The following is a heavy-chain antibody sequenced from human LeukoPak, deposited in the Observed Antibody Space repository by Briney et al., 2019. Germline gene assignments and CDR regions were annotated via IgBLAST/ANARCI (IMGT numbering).Heavy chain of an antibody. CDR2: IYYTGST. D-gene: IGHD3-10*01. CDR1: GGSISSIY. J-gene: IGHJ3*02. Sequence: SETLSLTCTVSGGSISSIYWSWIRQPPGKGLEWIGYIYYTGSTNYNPSLKSRVTISVDTSKNQFSLKLSSVTAADTAVCYCARFMVRGVNAFDIWGQGTMVTVSS. V-gene: IGHV4-59*01. CDR3: ARFMVRGVNAFDI.